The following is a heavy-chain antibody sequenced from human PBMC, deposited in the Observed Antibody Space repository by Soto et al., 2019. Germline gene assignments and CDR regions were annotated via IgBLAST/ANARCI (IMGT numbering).Heavy chain of an antibody. J-gene: IGHJ4*02. Sequence: SLRLSFAASEFTVTSNYMGSVRQAPGKGLEWVSVIYSGGSTYYADFVKGRFTISRDNSKNTVYLQMNSLRAEDTAVYYCARATYCTGGNCLLDYWGQGTLVTVSS. D-gene: IGHD2-15*01. CDR1: EFTVTSNY. CDR2: IYSGGST. CDR3: ARATYCTGGNCLLDY. V-gene: IGHV3-53*05.